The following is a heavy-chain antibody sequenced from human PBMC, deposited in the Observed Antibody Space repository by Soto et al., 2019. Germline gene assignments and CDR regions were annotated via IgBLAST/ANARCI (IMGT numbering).Heavy chain of an antibody. CDR3: ARHPATDIVVVVAATSGMDV. CDR2: IDPSDSYT. D-gene: IGHD2-15*01. CDR1: GYSFTSYW. J-gene: IGHJ6*02. V-gene: IGHV5-10-1*01. Sequence: GESLKISCKGSGYSFTSYWISWVRQMHGKGLEWMGRIDPSDSYTNYSPSFQGHVTISADKSISTAYLQWSSLKASDTAMYYCARHPATDIVVVVAATSGMDVWGQGTTVTVSS.